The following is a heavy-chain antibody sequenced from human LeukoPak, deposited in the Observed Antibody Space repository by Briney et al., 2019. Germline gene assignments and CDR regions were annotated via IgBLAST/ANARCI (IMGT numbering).Heavy chain of an antibody. CDR3: VKDTSDTSGSYRPSDAFDI. V-gene: IGHV3-43*02. D-gene: IGHD3-22*01. Sequence: GGSLRHSCAASGFTFDDYAMHWVRQAPGKGLEWVSLISGDGGSTYYADSVKGRFTISRDNSKNSLYLQMNSLRTDDTALYYCVKDTSDTSGSYRPSDAFDIWGQGTMVTVTS. CDR1: GFTFDDYA. J-gene: IGHJ3*02. CDR2: ISGDGGST.